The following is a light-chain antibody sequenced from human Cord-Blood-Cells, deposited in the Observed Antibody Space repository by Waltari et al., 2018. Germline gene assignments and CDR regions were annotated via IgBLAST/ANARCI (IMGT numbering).Light chain of an antibody. V-gene: IGKV1-39*01. CDR2: AAS. J-gene: IGKJ4*01. CDR1: QSISSY. CDR3: QQSYSTPLT. Sequence: DIQMTQSPSSLSVSVGDRVTITCRASQSISSYLNWYQQKPGKAPKLLIYAASSLQSGVPSRFSGSGSATDFTLTISSLQPEDFATYYCQQSYSTPLTFGGGTKVEIK.